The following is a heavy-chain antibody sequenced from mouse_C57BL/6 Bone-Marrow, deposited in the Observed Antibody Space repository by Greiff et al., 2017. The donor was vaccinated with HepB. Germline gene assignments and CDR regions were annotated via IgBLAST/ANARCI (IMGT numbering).Heavy chain of an antibody. CDR1: GYTFTDYN. CDR3: ARLDLALFTTVVATSPSYWYFDV. V-gene: IGHV1-18*01. Sequence: EVQLQESGPELVKPGASVKIPCKASGYTFTDYNMDWVKQSHGKSLEWIGDINPNNGGTIYNQKLKGKATLTVDKSSSTAYMELRSLTSEDTAVYYCARLDLALFTTVVATSPSYWYFDVWGTGTTVTVSS. D-gene: IGHD1-1*01. CDR2: INPNNGGT. J-gene: IGHJ1*03.